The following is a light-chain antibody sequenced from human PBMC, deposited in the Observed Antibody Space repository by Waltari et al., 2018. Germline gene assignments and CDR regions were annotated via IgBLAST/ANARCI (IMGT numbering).Light chain of an antibody. J-gene: IGLJ2*01. Sequence: QSALTQPRSVSASPGQSVTIPFTWTSTDVGYYNFFSWYPHPPAKAPKLMIYDVSKRPSGVPDRFSGARSGNTAFLNISGRQAEDEADYYCCSSASTNTVVLFGGGTKLTVL. CDR3: CSSASTNTVVL. CDR1: STDVGYYNF. V-gene: IGLV2-11*01. CDR2: DVS.